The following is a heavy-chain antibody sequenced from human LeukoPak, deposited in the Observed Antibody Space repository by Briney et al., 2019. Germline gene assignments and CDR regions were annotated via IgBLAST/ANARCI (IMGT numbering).Heavy chain of an antibody. CDR3: AREQSYSSGWFGWFDP. D-gene: IGHD6-19*01. J-gene: IGHJ5*02. Sequence: GGSLRLSCAASGFTFSSYSMNWVRQAPGKGLEWVSSISSSSSYIYYADSVKGRFTISRDNAKNSLYLQMNSLRAEDKAVYYCAREQSYSSGWFGWFDPWGQGTLVTVSS. V-gene: IGHV3-21*01. CDR1: GFTFSSYS. CDR2: ISSSSSYI.